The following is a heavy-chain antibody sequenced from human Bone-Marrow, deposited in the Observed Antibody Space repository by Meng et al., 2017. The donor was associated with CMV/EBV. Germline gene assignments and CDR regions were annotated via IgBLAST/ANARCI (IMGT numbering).Heavy chain of an antibody. D-gene: IGHD3-10*01. CDR1: GYTFTGYY. V-gene: IGHV1-2*02. Sequence: ASVKVSCKASGYTFTGYYMHWVRQAPGQGLEWMGWINPNSGGTNYAQKFQGRVTMTRDTSISTAYMELSRLRSDDTAVYYCAREDYYGSGRLIYYDGMDVWGQGTMVTVSS. CDR2: INPNSGGT. CDR3: AREDYYGSGRLIYYDGMDV. J-gene: IGHJ6*01.